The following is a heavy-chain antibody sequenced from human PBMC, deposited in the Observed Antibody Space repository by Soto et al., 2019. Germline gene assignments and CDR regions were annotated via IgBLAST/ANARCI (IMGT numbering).Heavy chain of an antibody. CDR2: ISGSGGTI. V-gene: IGHV3-48*02. D-gene: IGHD6-19*01. CDR3: ARDTGLRSSGWSYYFDF. CDR1: GFTLSSYS. Sequence: EVQLVESGGGLVQPGGSLRLSCAASGFTLSSYSMHWVRQAPGKGLEWVSYISGSGGTIYYADSVKGRFTISRDNDKNSLGVQMNSLRDEDTAVYFCARDTGLRSSGWSYYFDFWGQGTVVTVSS. J-gene: IGHJ4*02.